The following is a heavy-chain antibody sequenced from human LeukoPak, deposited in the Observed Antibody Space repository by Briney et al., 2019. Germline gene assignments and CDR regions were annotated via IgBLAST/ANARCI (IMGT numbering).Heavy chain of an antibody. Sequence: GGSLRLSCAASGFTFRSSAMSWVRQAPGKGLEWVSAVSGSGGSTYYADSVKGRFTISRDNSKNTVYLQMNSLRAEDTAVYYCAKDPYGTRYFDYWGQGTLVTVSS. CDR1: GFTFRSSA. V-gene: IGHV3-23*01. CDR2: VSGSGGST. CDR3: AKDPYGTRYFDY. J-gene: IGHJ4*02. D-gene: IGHD2-2*01.